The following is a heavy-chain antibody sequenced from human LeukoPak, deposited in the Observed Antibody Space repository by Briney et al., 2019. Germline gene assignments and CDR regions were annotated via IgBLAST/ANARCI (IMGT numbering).Heavy chain of an antibody. D-gene: IGHD3-9*01. J-gene: IGHJ4*02. CDR3: ARSTSTMTAYVY. Sequence: SETLSLTCTVSGGSISSYYWSWIRQPPGKGLEWIGYISYSGSTNYNPSLKSRVTISVDTSKSHFSLKLASVTAADTAVYYCARSTSTMTAYVYWGQGILVTVSS. CDR1: GGSISSYY. CDR2: ISYSGST. V-gene: IGHV4-59*01.